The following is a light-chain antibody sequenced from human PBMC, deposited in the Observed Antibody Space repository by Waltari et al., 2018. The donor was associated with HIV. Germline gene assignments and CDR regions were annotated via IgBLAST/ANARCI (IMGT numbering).Light chain of an antibody. Sequence: QSVLTQPPSVSGAPGPRVTISSTGGGSNIGAGYDVHWSQHLPASAPKLLIFGSTNRPFGVPDRFSGSKSDTSASLAITALQAEDEADYYCQSYDSSLSSVLFGGGTKLTVL. CDR1: GSNIGAGYD. CDR3: QSYDSSLSSVL. J-gene: IGLJ3*02. V-gene: IGLV1-40*01. CDR2: GST.